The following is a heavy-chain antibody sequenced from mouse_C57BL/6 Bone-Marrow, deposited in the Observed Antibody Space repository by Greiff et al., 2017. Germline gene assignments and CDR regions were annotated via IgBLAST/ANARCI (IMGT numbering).Heavy chain of an antibody. V-gene: IGHV1-15*01. D-gene: IGHD4-1*02. Sequence: VQLQQSGAELVRPGASVTLSCKASGYTFTDYEMHWVKQTPVHGLEWIGAIDPETGGTAYNQKFKGKAILTADKSSSTAYMELRSLTSEDSAVYYCTSTGTTRVYFDYWGQGTLVTVSA. CDR1: GYTFTDYE. CDR3: TSTGTTRVYFDY. J-gene: IGHJ3*01. CDR2: IDPETGGT.